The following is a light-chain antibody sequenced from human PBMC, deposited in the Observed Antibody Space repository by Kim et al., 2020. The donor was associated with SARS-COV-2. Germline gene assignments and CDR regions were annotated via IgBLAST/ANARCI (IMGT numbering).Light chain of an antibody. Sequence: TISWTGSNSDIGGYNYVSWYQQHPGKAPKLIIYDVTKRPSGVSDRFSGSKSGNTASLIISGLQADDEADYYCSSYTSSKTWVFGGGTQLTVL. CDR1: NSDIGGYNY. V-gene: IGLV2-14*03. CDR2: DVT. J-gene: IGLJ3*02. CDR3: SSYTSSKTWV.